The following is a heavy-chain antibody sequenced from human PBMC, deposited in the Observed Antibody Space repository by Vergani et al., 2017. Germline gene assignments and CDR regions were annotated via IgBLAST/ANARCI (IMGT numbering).Heavy chain of an antibody. Sequence: EVQLLESGGGLVQPGGSLRLSCAASGFTFSSYAMSWVRQAPGKGLEWVSAISGSGGSTYYADSVKGRFTISRDNSKNTLYLQMNSLRSEDTAVYYCAKRRQIQLWYDFDDWGQGTLVTVS. D-gene: IGHD5-18*01. CDR1: GFTFSSYA. CDR2: ISGSGGST. CDR3: AKRRQIQLWYDFDD. J-gene: IGHJ4*02. V-gene: IGHV3-23*01.